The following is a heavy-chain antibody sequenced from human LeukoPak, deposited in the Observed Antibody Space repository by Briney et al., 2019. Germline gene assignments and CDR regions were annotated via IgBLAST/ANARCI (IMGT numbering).Heavy chain of an antibody. CDR2: LRGDTGDT. J-gene: IGHJ4*02. Sequence: ASVTVSCKTSGYMVSDYYMHWVRQAPGQGLEWMGWLRGDTGDTDSPQKFKGRVTMTRDTATNTADMQLSRLTYDDTAMYFCARVRDNACDYWGQGTLVTVSS. CDR1: GYMVSDYY. CDR3: ARVRDNACDY. V-gene: IGHV1-2*02. D-gene: IGHD1-1*01.